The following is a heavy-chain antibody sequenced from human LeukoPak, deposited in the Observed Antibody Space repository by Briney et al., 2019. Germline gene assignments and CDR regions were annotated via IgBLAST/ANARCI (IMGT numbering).Heavy chain of an antibody. V-gene: IGHV3-21*01. CDR2: ISSGSTYR. CDR3: ARDSERRDGFSLYFFDY. J-gene: IGHJ4*02. Sequence: PGGSLRLSCTASGFTFNSYTMNWVRQAPGKGLEWDSSISSGSTYRYYADSVKGRLTISRDNAENSLFLQMDSLRAEDTALYYCARDSERRDGFSLYFFDYWGRGTLVTVSS. CDR1: GFTFNSYT. D-gene: IGHD5-24*01.